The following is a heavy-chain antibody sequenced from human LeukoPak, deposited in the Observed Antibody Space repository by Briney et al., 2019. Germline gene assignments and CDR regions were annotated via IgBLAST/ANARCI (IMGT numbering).Heavy chain of an antibody. CDR2: ISYAGSNN. CDR3: ARAAHTTYVLGRYYYYAMDV. Sequence: GGSLRLSCAASGFTFSSYTTDWVRQAPGKGLEWVALISYAGSNNYYADSVKGRFTISSDNPKNTLYLQMDSLRAEDTAVYYCARAAHTTYVLGRYYYYAMDVWGQGTTVTVSS. J-gene: IGHJ6*02. D-gene: IGHD3-10*01. V-gene: IGHV3-30-3*01. CDR1: GFTFSSYT.